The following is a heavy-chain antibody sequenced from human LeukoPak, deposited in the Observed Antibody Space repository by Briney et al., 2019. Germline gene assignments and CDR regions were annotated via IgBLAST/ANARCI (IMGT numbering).Heavy chain of an antibody. V-gene: IGHV4-59*01. Sequence: PSETLSLTCTVSGGSITSNCWSWIRQPPGKGLEWIGHIYYTGNTNSNPSLKSRVTISVDSSKNQFSLKLSSVTAADTAVYYCARGPTHYYFDYWGQGTLVTVSS. J-gene: IGHJ4*02. CDR2: IYYTGNT. CDR1: GGSITSNC. CDR3: ARGPTHYYFDY. D-gene: IGHD4-11*01.